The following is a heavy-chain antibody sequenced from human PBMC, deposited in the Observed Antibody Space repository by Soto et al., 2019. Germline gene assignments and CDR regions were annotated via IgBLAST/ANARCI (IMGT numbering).Heavy chain of an antibody. CDR1: GFTFTSYA. Sequence: EVQLLESGGGLVQPGGSLRLSCVASGFTFTSYAMSWVRQAPGKGLEWVSAVSGSGGSTYYADSVKGRFTISRDNSKNRVNMKMSSRRAEDTAVNYGAKEEGGGGYRGWYGYDFWGQGTLVTVSS. CDR3: AKEEGGGGYRGWYGYDF. J-gene: IGHJ4*02. CDR2: VSGSGGST. V-gene: IGHV3-23*01. D-gene: IGHD6-19*01.